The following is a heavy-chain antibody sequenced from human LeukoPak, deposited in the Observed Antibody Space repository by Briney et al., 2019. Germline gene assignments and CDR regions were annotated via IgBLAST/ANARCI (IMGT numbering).Heavy chain of an antibody. D-gene: IGHD6-19*01. V-gene: IGHV1-46*01. CDR3: ARVRQWLDNWFDP. CDR1: GYTFTSYY. J-gene: IGHJ5*02. Sequence: ASVKVSCKASGYTFTSYYMHWVRQAPGQGLEWMGIINPSGGSTSYAQKLQGRVTMTTDTSTSTAYMELRSLRSDDTAVYYCARVRQWLDNWFDPWGQGTLVTVSS. CDR2: INPSGGST.